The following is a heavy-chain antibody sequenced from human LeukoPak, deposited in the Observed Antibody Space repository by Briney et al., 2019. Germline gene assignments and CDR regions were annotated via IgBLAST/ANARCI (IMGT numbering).Heavy chain of an antibody. Sequence: PGGSLRLSFSASGFTLRNAYMSSVPQTPAKGLERVGRIKNKTKAGTTDYAAPVKGRFTMSRDDSKNTLYLQMNRLKTEDTAVYYWTTTIVGVTTWFDPWGQGTLVTVSS. CDR3: TTTIVGVTTWFDP. D-gene: IGHD1-26*01. CDR1: GFTLRNAY. V-gene: IGHV3-15*01. CDR2: IKNKTKAGTT. J-gene: IGHJ5*02.